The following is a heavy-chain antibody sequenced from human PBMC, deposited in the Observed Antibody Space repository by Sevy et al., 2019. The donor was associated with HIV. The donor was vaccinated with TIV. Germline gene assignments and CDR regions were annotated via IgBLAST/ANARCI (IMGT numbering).Heavy chain of an antibody. Sequence: GGSLRLSCAASGFTFSSYWMSWVRQAPGKGLEWVANIKQDGSGRYYVDSVKGRFTISRDNAKNSLYLQMNSLRVEDTAVDYCARDRGHSTWTEDYFDYWGQGTLVTVSS. CDR3: ARDRGHSTWTEDYFDY. V-gene: IGHV3-7*01. D-gene: IGHD6-13*01. J-gene: IGHJ4*02. CDR2: IKQDGSGR. CDR1: GFTFSSYW.